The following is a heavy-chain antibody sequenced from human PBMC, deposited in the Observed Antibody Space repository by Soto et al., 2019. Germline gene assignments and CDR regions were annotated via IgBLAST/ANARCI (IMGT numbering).Heavy chain of an antibody. CDR1: GFTFSSYS. CDR3: AIIVPAARGGYGMDV. D-gene: IGHD2-2*01. J-gene: IGHJ6*02. CDR2: ISSSSSYI. V-gene: IGHV3-21*01. Sequence: GGSLRLSCAASGFTFSSYSTNWVRQAPGKGLEWVSSISSSSSYIYYADSVKGRFTISRDNAKNSLYLQMNSLRAEDTAVYYCAIIVPAARGGYGMDVWGQGTTVTVSS.